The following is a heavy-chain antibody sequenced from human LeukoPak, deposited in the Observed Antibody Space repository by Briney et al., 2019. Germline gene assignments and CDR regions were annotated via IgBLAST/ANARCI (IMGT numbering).Heavy chain of an antibody. CDR1: GGSISSGSYY. CDR3: ARGVAYSSSWYGGYYYYYMDV. CDR2: IYTSGST. J-gene: IGHJ6*03. Sequence: PSETLSLTCTVSGGSISSGSYYWSWIRQPAGKGLEWIGRIYTSGSTNYNPSLKSRVTISVDTSKNQFSLKLSSVTAADTAVYYCARGVAYSSSWYGGYYYYYMDVWGKGTTVTISS. V-gene: IGHV4-61*02. D-gene: IGHD6-13*01.